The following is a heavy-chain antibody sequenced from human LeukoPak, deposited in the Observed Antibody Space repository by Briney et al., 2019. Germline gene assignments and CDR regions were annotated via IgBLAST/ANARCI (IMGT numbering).Heavy chain of an antibody. D-gene: IGHD3-16*02. CDR3: AREVVTDALDY. Sequence: ASVKVSCKASGGTFSSYAISWVRQAPGQGLEWMGIINPSGGSTSYAQKFQGRVTMTRDTSTSTVYMELSSLRSEDTAVYYCAREVVTDALDYWGQGTLVTVSS. V-gene: IGHV1-46*01. CDR1: GGTFSSYA. J-gene: IGHJ4*02. CDR2: INPSGGST.